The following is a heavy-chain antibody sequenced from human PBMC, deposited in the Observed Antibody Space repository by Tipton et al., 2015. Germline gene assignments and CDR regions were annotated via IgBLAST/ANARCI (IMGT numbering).Heavy chain of an antibody. J-gene: IGHJ4*02. V-gene: IGHV1-69*01. D-gene: IGHD3-16*01. CDR2: IMTLFHRI. Sequence: QSGAEVKKPGSSVKVSCMASEDIFHIYAVTWVRQAPGHGLEWMGGIMTLFHRIKYAQNFQGRVTITANESTNTAYMELSSLRFDDTAVYYCATARVITFGGVSEFWGQGTLVTVSS. CDR1: EDIFHIYA. CDR3: ATARVITFGGVSEF.